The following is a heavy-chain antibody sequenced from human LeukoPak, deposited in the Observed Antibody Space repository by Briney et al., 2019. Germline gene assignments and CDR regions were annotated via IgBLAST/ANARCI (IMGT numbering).Heavy chain of an antibody. V-gene: IGHV3-30*03. D-gene: IGHD2-2*01. CDR1: GFTFSSFG. CDR3: ARETRSTSIFDY. J-gene: IGHJ4*02. CDR2: ISYDGSSK. Sequence: GGSLRLSCAASGFTFSSFGMHWVRQAPGKGLEWVAGISYDGSSKYYADSVKGRFTISRDNSRNTLYLQMNSLRAEDTAVYYCARETRSTSIFDYWGQGTLVTVSS.